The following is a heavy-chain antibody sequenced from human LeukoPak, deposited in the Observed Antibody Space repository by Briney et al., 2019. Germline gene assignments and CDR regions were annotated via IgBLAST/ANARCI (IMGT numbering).Heavy chain of an antibody. CDR1: GGSISGYY. V-gene: IGHV4-34*01. J-gene: IGHJ4*02. Sequence: PSETLSLTCAVYGGSISGYYWSWIRQPPGKGLEWIGEINHSGSTNYNPSLKSRVTISVDTSKNQFSLKLSSVTAADTAVYYCRLVPEYYFDYWGQGTLVTVSS. CDR3: RLVPEYYFDY. CDR2: INHSGST. D-gene: IGHD6-19*01.